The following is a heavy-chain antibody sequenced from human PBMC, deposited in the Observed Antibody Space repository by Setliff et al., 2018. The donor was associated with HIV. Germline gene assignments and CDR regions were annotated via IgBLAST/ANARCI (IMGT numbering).Heavy chain of an antibody. CDR1: GFTFNDYH. CDR2: ITGSSSYT. V-gene: IGHV3-11*05. D-gene: IGHD5-12*01. J-gene: IGHJ4*02. Sequence: PGGSLRLSCVGSGFTFNDYHISWIRQAPGKGLEWVSYITGSSSYTNYADSVKGRFTISRDNAKNSLYLQMNSLRAEDTAVYYCARVMIGYSGYDAFDYWGQGTLVTVS. CDR3: ARVMIGYSGYDAFDY.